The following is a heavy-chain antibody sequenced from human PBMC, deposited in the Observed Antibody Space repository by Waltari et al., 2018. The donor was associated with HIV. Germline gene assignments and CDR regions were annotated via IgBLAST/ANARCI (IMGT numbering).Heavy chain of an antibody. V-gene: IGHV3-7*01. CDR2: IKQDGSEK. D-gene: IGHD2-2*01. J-gene: IGHJ4*02. CDR3: ATSRTFDY. Sequence: EVLLVESGGGLVQHGGSLRRSCSASASLFTSDWRSWGRQAPGKGREWVANIKQDGSEKYYVDSVKVRFTISRDNAKNSLYLQMNSLRAEDTAMYYCATSRTFDYWGQGTLVTVSS. CDR1: ASLFTSDW.